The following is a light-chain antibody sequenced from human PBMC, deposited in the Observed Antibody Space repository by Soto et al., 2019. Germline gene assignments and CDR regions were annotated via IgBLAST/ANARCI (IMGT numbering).Light chain of an antibody. CDR1: SSDVGKYDF. V-gene: IGLV2-8*01. CDR3: SSYAGSDIYV. J-gene: IGLJ1*01. Sequence: QSALTQPPSASGSPGQSVSISCTGTSSDVGKYDFVSWYQQHPGKAPKLIIYEVTKRPSGVPDRFSGSKSGNTAYLTVSGIQAQDEADSYCSSYAGSDIYVFGSGTKLTVL. CDR2: EVT.